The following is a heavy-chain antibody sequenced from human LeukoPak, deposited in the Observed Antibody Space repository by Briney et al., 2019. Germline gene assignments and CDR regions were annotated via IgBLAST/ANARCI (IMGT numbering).Heavy chain of an antibody. V-gene: IGHV4-38-2*01. CDR3: ATTIVGAMDY. Sequence: SETLSLTCAVSGYSISSGYYWGWIRQPPGEGLEWIGSIYHSGSTYYNPSLKSRVTISVDTSKNQFSLKLSSVTAADTAVYYCATTIVGAMDYWGQGTLVTVSS. CDR2: IYHSGST. CDR1: GYSISSGYY. D-gene: IGHD1-26*01. J-gene: IGHJ4*02.